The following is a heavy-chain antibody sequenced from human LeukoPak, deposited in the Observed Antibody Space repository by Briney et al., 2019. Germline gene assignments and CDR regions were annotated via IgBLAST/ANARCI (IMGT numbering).Heavy chain of an antibody. CDR2: ISGYNGNT. Sequence: GASVKVSCKASGYTFITYGISWVRQAPGQGLDWMGWISGYNGNTNYAQKFQGRVTMTTDTSTTTANMELRSLTSDDTAVYYCARDIVSAMAVYDAFDVWGQGTMVTVSS. V-gene: IGHV1-18*01. J-gene: IGHJ3*01. CDR3: ARDIVSAMAVYDAFDV. D-gene: IGHD5/OR15-5a*01. CDR1: GYTFITYG.